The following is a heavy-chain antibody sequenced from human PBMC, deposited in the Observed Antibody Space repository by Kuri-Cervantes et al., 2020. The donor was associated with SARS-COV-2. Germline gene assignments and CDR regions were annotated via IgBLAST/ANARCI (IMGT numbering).Heavy chain of an antibody. J-gene: IGHJ4*02. CDR1: GGSISSSSYY. V-gene: IGHV4-39*02. CDR2: IYYSGST. Sequence: GSLRLSCTVSGGSISSSSYYWGWIRQPPGKGLEWIGSIYYSGSTNYNPSLKSRVTISVDTSKNQFSLKLSSVTAADTAVYYCARENYDILTGYQVFDYRGQGTLVTVSS. CDR3: ARENYDILTGYQVFDY. D-gene: IGHD3-9*01.